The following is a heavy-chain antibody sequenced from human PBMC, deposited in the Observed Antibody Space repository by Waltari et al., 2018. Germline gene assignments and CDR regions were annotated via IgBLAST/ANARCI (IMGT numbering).Heavy chain of an antibody. CDR2: IWSDGTNK. CDR1: GFTFSSYG. J-gene: IGHJ4*02. Sequence: QVQLVESGGGVVQPGRSLRLSCAASGFTFSSYGMHWVRQAPGKGLEWVTKIWSDGTNKYYTDSVKGRFTISRDNSKNTLYLQMNSLRDEDTATYYCARENLARGWSVFDYWGQGTLVTVSS. CDR3: ARENLARGWSVFDY. V-gene: IGHV3-33*01. D-gene: IGHD2-15*01.